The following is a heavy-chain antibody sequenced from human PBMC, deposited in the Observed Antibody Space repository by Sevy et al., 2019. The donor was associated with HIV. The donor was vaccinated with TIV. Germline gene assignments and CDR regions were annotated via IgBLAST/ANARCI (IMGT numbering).Heavy chain of an antibody. CDR2: IYYSGST. CDR3: ARAVFSVKATEYYFDY. V-gene: IGHV4-61*01. J-gene: IGHJ4*02. Sequence: SETLSLTCTVSGGSVSSGSYYWSWIRQPPGKGLEWIGYIYYSGSTNYNPSLKSRVTISVDTSKNQFSLKLSSVTAADTAVYYCARAVFSVKATEYYFDYWGRGTLVTVSS. D-gene: IGHD1-26*01. CDR1: GGSVSSGSYY.